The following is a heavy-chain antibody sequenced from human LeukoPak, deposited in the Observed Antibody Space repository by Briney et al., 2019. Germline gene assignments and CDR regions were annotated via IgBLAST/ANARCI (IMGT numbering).Heavy chain of an antibody. CDR3: ASCLTVGVGIGGFYFDG. CDR1: GFTFSSYA. J-gene: IGHJ2*01. D-gene: IGHD3-9*01. Sequence: EASVKLSCAASGFTFSSYAMNWVRRAPGKGVEWGAEIFPSCSTANYAHTVQGRFTITADESTNTAYMALNSLRSEDTAVYYCASCLTVGVGIGGFYFDGWGRGIMVTVSS. V-gene: IGHV1-69*01. CDR2: IFPSCSTA.